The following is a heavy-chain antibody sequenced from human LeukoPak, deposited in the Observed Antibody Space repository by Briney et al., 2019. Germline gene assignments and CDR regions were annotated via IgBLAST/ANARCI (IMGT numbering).Heavy chain of an antibody. J-gene: IGHJ6*02. Sequence: SETLSLTCTVSGGSISSYYWSWIRQPPGKGLEWIGYIYYSGSTNYNPSLKSRVTISVDTSKNQFSLKLSSVTAADTAVHYCARAVGSGTKYGMDVWGRGTTVTVSS. CDR2: IYYSGST. V-gene: IGHV4-59*01. CDR3: ARAVGSGTKYGMDV. CDR1: GGSISSYY. D-gene: IGHD1-1*01.